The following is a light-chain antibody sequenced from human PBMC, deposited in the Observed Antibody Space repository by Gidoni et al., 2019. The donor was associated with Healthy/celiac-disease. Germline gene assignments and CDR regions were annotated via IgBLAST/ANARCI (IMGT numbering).Light chain of an antibody. CDR1: QSVSSN. CDR3: QQYNNWPPLT. V-gene: IGKV3-15*01. J-gene: IGKJ4*01. Sequence: IVMTQSPATLSVSPGERATLSCRASQSVSSNLAWYQQKPGQAHRLLIYGASTRDTGIPDRFSGSGSEPEFTLTISSLQSEDFAVYYCQQYNNWPPLTFGGGTKVEIK. CDR2: GAS.